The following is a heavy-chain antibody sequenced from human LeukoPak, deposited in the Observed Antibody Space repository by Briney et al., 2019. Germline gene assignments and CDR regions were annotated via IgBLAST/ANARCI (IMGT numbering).Heavy chain of an antibody. D-gene: IGHD5-18*01. V-gene: IGHV4-39*07. CDR3: ARALSTSMAPFDY. J-gene: IGHJ4*02. Sequence: PSETLSLTCTVSGGSISSSGYYWGWIRQPPGKGLEWIGSVDYTGITSHSPSLKSRVTISVDTSKNQFSLKLSSVTAADTAVYYCARALSTSMAPFDYWGQGTLVTVSS. CDR1: GGSISSSGYY. CDR2: VDYTGIT.